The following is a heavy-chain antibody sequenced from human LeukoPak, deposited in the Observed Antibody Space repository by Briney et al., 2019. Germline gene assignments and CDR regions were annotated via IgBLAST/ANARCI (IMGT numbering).Heavy chain of an antibody. Sequence: PGGSLRLSCAASGFTVSSNYMSWVRQAPGKGLEWVSAISGSGGSTHYADSVKGRFTISRDNSKNTLYVLMNSLRADDTAVYYCVTPLWFGELWGAFDYWGQGALVTVSS. D-gene: IGHD3-10*01. CDR1: GFTVSSNY. CDR3: VTPLWFGELWGAFDY. V-gene: IGHV3-23*01. CDR2: ISGSGGST. J-gene: IGHJ4*02.